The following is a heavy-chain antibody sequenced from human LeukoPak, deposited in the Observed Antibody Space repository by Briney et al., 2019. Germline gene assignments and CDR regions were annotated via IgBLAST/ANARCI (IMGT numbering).Heavy chain of an antibody. Sequence: SETLSLTCTVSGGSISSYYWSWLRQPPGKGLEWIGYIYYSRSTNYNPSLKSRVTISVDTSKNQFSLKLSSVTAADTAMYYCARALGYCTSTSCLNYNYYGMDVWGQGTTVTVSS. V-gene: IGHV4-59*01. J-gene: IGHJ6*02. CDR3: ARALGYCTSTSCLNYNYYGMDV. CDR2: IYYSRST. D-gene: IGHD2-2*01. CDR1: GGSISSYY.